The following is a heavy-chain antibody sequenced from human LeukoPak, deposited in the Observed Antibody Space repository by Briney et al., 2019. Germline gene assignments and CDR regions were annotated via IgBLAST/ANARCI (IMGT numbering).Heavy chain of an antibody. V-gene: IGHV4-61*02. CDR3: ARVLYYYDSSGYYLWGFDI. D-gene: IGHD3-22*01. CDR1: GGSIRRGSYY. Sequence: SHTLSLTCTVSGGSIRRGSYYWSWIRPPAGKGLEWIGRIYTSGSTNYNPSLKSRVTISVDTSKKQFSLKLSSVTAADTAVYYCARVLYYYDSSGYYLWGFDIWGQGTMVTVSS. J-gene: IGHJ3*02. CDR2: IYTSGST.